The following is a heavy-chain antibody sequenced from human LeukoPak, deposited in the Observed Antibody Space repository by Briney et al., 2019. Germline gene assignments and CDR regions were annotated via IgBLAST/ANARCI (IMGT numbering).Heavy chain of an antibody. J-gene: IGHJ1*01. CDR2: IWCDGSNK. V-gene: IGHV3-33*01. CDR1: GFTFSSYG. Sequence: GGSLRLSCAASGFTFSSYGMHWVRLAPGKRLEWVAVIWCDGSNKYYGDSVKGRFTISRDNSKKALYLQMNSLRVEDTAVYYCARGDGYNDAEYLQHWGQGTLVTVS. D-gene: IGHD5-24*01. CDR3: ARGDGYNDAEYLQH.